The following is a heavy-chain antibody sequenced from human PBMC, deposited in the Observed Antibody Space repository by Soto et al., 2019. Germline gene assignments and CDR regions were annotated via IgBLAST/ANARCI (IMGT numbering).Heavy chain of an antibody. CDR2: IWYDGSNK. CDR3: ARGSRVRYFDCLPGGWFDP. D-gene: IGHD3-9*01. J-gene: IGHJ5*02. Sequence: QVQLVESGGGVVQPGRSLRLSCAASGFTFSSYGMHWVRQAPGKGLEWVAVIWYDGSNKYYADSVKGRFTISRDNSKNTLYLQMNSLRAEDTAVYYCARGSRVRYFDCLPGGWFDPWGQGTLVTVSS. CDR1: GFTFSSYG. V-gene: IGHV3-33*01.